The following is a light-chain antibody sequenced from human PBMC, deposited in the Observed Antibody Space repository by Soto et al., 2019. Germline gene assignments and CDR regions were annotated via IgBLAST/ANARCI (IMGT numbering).Light chain of an antibody. CDR1: SSDVGGYNY. V-gene: IGLV2-11*01. CDR3: CSYAGSYSWV. CDR2: DVS. J-gene: IGLJ3*02. Sequence: QSALTQPRSVSGSPGQSVTISCTGTSSDVGGYNYVSWYQQHPGKAPKLMSYDVSKRPSGVADRFSGSKSGNTASLTISGLQAEDEADYYCCSYAGSYSWVFGGGTKVTVL.